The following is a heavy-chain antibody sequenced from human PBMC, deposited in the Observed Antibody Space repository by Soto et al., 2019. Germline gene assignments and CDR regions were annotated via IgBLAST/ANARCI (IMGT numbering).Heavy chain of an antibody. CDR1: GFTFSSYA. Sequence: GGSLRLSCAASGFTFSSYAMHWVRQAPGKGLEWVALISYDGSDKDYADTVKGRFNIYRDNSRNTLFLQMNNLRAEDTAVYYCARDYYKYYDSSGYYRSPAYWGQGT. D-gene: IGHD3-22*01. J-gene: IGHJ4*02. CDR3: ARDYYKYYDSSGYYRSPAY. CDR2: ISYDGSDK. V-gene: IGHV3-30-3*01.